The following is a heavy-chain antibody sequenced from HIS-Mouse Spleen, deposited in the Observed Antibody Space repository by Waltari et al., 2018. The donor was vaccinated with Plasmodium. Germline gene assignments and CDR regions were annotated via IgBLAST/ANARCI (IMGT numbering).Heavy chain of an antibody. CDR1: GFPFSSYW. CDR3: ASSWYWYFDL. D-gene: IGHD6-13*01. CDR2: IKQDGSEK. Sequence: EVQLVESGGGWVQPGGSLRLSCAASGFPFSSYWMGWVRQAPGKGLEWVANIKQDGSEKYYVDSVKGRFTISRDNAKNSLYLQMNSLRAEDTAVYYCASSWYWYFDLWGRGTLVTVSS. V-gene: IGHV3-7*01. J-gene: IGHJ2*01.